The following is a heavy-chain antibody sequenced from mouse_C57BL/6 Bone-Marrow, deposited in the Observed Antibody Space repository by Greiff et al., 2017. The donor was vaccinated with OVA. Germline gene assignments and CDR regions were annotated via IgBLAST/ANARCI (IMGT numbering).Heavy chain of an antibody. Sequence: VHVKQSVAELVRPGASVKLSCTASGFNIKNTYMHWVKQRPEQGLEWIGRIDPANGNTKYAPKFQGKATITADTSSNTAYLQLSSLTSEDTAIYYCASSYYYGSSYEAWFAYWGQGTQVTVSA. CDR3: ASSYYYGSSYEAWFAY. CDR1: GFNIKNTY. D-gene: IGHD1-1*01. CDR2: IDPANGNT. V-gene: IGHV14-3*01. J-gene: IGHJ3*01.